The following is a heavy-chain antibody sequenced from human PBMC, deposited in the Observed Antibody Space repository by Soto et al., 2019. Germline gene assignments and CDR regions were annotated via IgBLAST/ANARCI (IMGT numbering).Heavy chain of an antibody. Sequence: QVQLVESGGGVVQPGRSLRLSYAASGFTFSSYGMHWVRQAPGKGLEWVAVIWYDGSNKYYADSVKGRFTISRDNSKNTLYLQMNSLRAEDTAVYYCARDLETDAFDIWGQGTMVTVSS. D-gene: IGHD1-1*01. CDR1: GFTFSSYG. J-gene: IGHJ3*02. V-gene: IGHV3-33*01. CDR3: ARDLETDAFDI. CDR2: IWYDGSNK.